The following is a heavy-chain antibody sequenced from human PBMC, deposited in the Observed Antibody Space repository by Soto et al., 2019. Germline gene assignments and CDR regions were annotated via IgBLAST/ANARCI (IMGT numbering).Heavy chain of an antibody. CDR1: GGTFSSYA. D-gene: IGHD3-22*01. V-gene: IGHV1-69*13. CDR3: ARAHRYYDSSGYYIDY. J-gene: IGHJ4*02. CDR2: IIPIFGTA. Sequence: ASVKVSCKASGGTFSSYAISWVRQAPGQGLEWMGGIIPIFGTANYAQKFQGRVTITADESTSTAYMELSSLRSEDTAVYYCARAHRYYDSSGYYIDYWGQGTLVTVSS.